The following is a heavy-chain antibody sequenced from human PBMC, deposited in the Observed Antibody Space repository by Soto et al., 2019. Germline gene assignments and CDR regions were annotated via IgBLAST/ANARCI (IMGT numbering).Heavy chain of an antibody. CDR3: ASLAVTTYDY. CDR1: GFTFSSYS. J-gene: IGHJ4*02. V-gene: IGHV3-48*01. D-gene: IGHD4-17*01. CDR2: ISSSSSTI. Sequence: ESGGGLVQPGGSLRLSCAASGFTFSSYSMNWVRQAPGKGLEWVSYISSSSSTIYYADSVKGRFTISRDNAKNSLYLQMNSLRAEDTAVYYCASLAVTTYDYWGQGTLVTVSS.